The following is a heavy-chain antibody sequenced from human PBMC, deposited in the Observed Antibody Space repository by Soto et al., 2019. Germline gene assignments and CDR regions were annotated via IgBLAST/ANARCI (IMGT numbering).Heavy chain of an antibody. CDR2: IYWDDDK. CDR1: GFSLSTGGVG. J-gene: IGHJ6*02. V-gene: IGHV2-5*02. Sequence: QITLMESGPTLVKPTQTLTLTCTFSGFSLSTGGVGVGWIRQPPGKALEWLALIYWDDDKRYSPSLRSRLTITKDTSKNQVVLXXTNXXXXXXXXXXXXXXXXXXXXXXXXXXXXXXXXXXWGQGTTVTVSS. CDR3: XXXXXXXXXXXXXXXXXXXXXXX.